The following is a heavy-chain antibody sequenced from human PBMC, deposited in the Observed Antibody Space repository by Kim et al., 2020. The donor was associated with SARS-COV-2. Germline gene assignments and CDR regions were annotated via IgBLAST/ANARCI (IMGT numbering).Heavy chain of an antibody. CDR1: RFTFSSYA. D-gene: IGHD6-6*01. CDR3: ATTLDPIAARLDY. J-gene: IGHJ4*02. CDR2: IGGDSRST. Sequence: GGSLRLSCAASRFTFSSYAMSWVRQAPGKGLEWVSSIGGDSRSTYYADSVKGRFTISRDNSKNTLYLQMNSLRAEDTALYYCATTLDPIAARLDYWGQGTLVTVSS. V-gene: IGHV3-23*01.